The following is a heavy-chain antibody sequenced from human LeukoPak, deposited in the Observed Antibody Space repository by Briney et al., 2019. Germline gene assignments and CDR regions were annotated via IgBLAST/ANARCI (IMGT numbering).Heavy chain of an antibody. Sequence: PGGSLRLSRAASGFTVSSNYMSWVRQAPGKGLEWVSVIYSGGSTYYADSVKGRFTISRDNSKNTLYLQMNSLRAEDTAVYYCARANDYGDYNFDYWGQGTLVTVSS. CDR1: GFTVSSNY. J-gene: IGHJ4*02. CDR3: ARANDYGDYNFDY. V-gene: IGHV3-53*01. CDR2: IYSGGST. D-gene: IGHD4-17*01.